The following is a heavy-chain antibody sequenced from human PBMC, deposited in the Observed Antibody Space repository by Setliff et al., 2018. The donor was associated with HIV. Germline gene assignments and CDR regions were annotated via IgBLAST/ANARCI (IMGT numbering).Heavy chain of an antibody. CDR3: ARGRQPLDY. J-gene: IGHJ4*02. CDR2: INHTGST. V-gene: IGHV4-34*01. D-gene: IGHD6-13*01. CDR1: GGSFSGYY. Sequence: SETLSLTCAVYGGSFSGYYWTWIRQPPGKGLEWIGEINHTGSTNYNPFLKSRFTISVDTSKSQFSLRLRSVTAADTAVYYGARGRQPLDYWGQGTLVTVSS.